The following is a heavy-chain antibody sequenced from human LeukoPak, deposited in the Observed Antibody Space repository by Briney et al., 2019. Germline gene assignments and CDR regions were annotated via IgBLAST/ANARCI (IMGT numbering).Heavy chain of an antibody. D-gene: IGHD6-19*01. CDR1: GGSLSSYY. J-gene: IGHJ3*02. Sequence: PSETLSVTCTVSGGSLSSYYWRWIRQPPGKGLEWIGYIYYSGSTNYNPSLKSRVTIPLDTSKNQFSLKLSSVTAADTAVYYCASKYSSGWYEAFDIWGQGTMVTVSS. CDR3: ASKYSSGWYEAFDI. CDR2: IYYSGST. V-gene: IGHV4-59*01.